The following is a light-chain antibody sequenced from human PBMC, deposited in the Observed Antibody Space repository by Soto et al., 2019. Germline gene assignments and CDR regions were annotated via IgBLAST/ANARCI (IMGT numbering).Light chain of an antibody. V-gene: IGKV1-5*03. CDR2: KAS. CDR3: QQYNSYSEA. Sequence: IQVTQSPATFTESRGDRWTTPWRDSQSISSELAWYQQKPGKAPKLLIYKASTLKSGVPSRFSGSGSGTEFTLTISSLQPDDFATYYCQQYNSYSEAFGQGTKVDIK. J-gene: IGKJ1*01. CDR1: QSISSE.